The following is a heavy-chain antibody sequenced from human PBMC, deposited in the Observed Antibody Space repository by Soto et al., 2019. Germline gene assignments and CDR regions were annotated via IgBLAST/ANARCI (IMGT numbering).Heavy chain of an antibody. CDR2: ISYDGSNK. CDR3: AGGQYYFDY. D-gene: IGHD2-15*01. J-gene: IGHJ4*02. V-gene: IGHV3-30*03. Sequence: QVQLVESGGGVVQPGRSLRLSCAASEFPFSNYGMHWVRQAPGKGLEWVAHISYDGSNKHYAHSVKGRFTISRDNSKNMLFLQMSRLRTEDTAVYYCAGGQYYFDYCGQGTRVSVSS. CDR1: EFPFSNYG.